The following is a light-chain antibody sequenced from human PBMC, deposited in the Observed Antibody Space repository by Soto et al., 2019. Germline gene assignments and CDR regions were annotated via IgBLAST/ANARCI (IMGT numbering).Light chain of an antibody. CDR1: QSVSSN. Sequence: EIVRTQSPATLSVSPGERATLSCRASQSVSSNLAWYQQKPGQAPRLLIYGASTRATGIPARFSGSGSGTEFTLTISSLQSEDFAVYYCQQYNTWPRTFGQGTKVEIK. V-gene: IGKV3-15*01. CDR2: GAS. J-gene: IGKJ1*01. CDR3: QQYNTWPRT.